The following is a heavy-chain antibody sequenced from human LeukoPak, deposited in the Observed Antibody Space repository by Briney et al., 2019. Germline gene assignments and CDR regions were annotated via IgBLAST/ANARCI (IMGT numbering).Heavy chain of an antibody. V-gene: IGHV3-74*01. CDR2: TSGDGSTT. J-gene: IGHJ4*02. Sequence: GESLRLSCEASGFTFNTYYMHWVRQTPGKGLVWVSRTSGDGSTTIYADSVKGRFTISRDNAKNSLYLQMNSLRADDTAVYYCVRVPYWGQGTLVTVSS. CDR1: GFTFNTYY. CDR3: VRVPY.